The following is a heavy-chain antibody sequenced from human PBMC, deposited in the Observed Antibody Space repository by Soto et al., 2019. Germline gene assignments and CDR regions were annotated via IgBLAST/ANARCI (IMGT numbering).Heavy chain of an antibody. Sequence: GGSLRLSCAASGFTFSSYWMSWVRQAPGKGLEWVANIKQDGSEKYYVDSVKGRFTISRDNAKNSLYLQMNSLRAEDMAVYYCARVGVIAAADLYYYYMDVWGKGTTVTVSS. D-gene: IGHD6-13*01. V-gene: IGHV3-7*03. CDR3: ARVGVIAAADLYYYYMDV. CDR1: GFTFSSYW. CDR2: IKQDGSEK. J-gene: IGHJ6*03.